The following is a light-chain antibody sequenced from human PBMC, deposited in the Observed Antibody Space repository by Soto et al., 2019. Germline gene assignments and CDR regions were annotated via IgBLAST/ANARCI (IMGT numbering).Light chain of an antibody. CDR2: EVS. CDR3: SSYSSARAWV. Sequence: QSVLTQPASVSGSPGQSITISCTGTSSDVGAYNSVSWYQQHPGIAPKLIIYEVSNRPSGVSNRFSGSKSGNTAYLTISGLQAEDETDYYCSSYSSARAWVFGGGTKLTVL. V-gene: IGLV2-14*01. CDR1: SSDVGAYNS. J-gene: IGLJ3*02.